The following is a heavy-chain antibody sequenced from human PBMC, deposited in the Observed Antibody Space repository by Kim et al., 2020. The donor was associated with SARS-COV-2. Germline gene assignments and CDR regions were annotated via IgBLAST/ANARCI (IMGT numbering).Heavy chain of an antibody. D-gene: IGHD3-10*01. CDR1: GYTFTAYY. V-gene: IGHV1-2*02. CDR2: INPNSGGT. J-gene: IGHJ6*02. CDR3: ARGGSYYDSGRPTRPDYYGMDV. Sequence: ASVKVSCKASGYTFTAYYMHWVRQAPGQGLEWMGWINPNSGGTSYAQKFQGRVTMTRDTSITTAYMELSRLTSDDTAVYFCARGGSYYDSGRPTRPDYYGMDVWGQGTTVTVSS.